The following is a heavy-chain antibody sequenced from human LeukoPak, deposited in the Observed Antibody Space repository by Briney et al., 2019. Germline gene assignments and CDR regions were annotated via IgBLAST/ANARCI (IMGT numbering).Heavy chain of an antibody. CDR2: IYYSGST. J-gene: IGHJ4*02. CDR3: ARRRGYYYDSSGYATFDY. Sequence: SETLSLTCTVSGGSISSNTYYWVWIRQPPGKGLEWIGSIYYSGSTYYNPSLKSRVTISVDTSKNQFSLKLSSVTAAETAVYYCARRRGYYYDSSGYATFDYWGQGTLVTVSS. D-gene: IGHD3-22*01. V-gene: IGHV4-39*01. CDR1: GGSISSNTYY.